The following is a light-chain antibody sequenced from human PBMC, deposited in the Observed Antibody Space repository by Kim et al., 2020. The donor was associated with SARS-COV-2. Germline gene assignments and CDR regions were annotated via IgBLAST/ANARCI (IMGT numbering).Light chain of an antibody. J-gene: IGKJ5*01. CDR1: QSITNN. CDR3: QQYCNWPIT. V-gene: IGKV3-15*01. CDR2: DAS. Sequence: ELVMTQSPATLSVSPGERATLSCRASQSITNNVAWFQHKPGQAPRLLIYDASTRATGIPGRISGSGSGTAFTLTISSLQSEDFAVYYCQQYCNWPITFGQGTRLEIK.